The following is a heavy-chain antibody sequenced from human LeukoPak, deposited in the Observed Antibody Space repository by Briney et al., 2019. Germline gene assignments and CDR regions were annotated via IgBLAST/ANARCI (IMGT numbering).Heavy chain of an antibody. CDR3: ARSKRDDILTGYIYYFDY. V-gene: IGHV4-39*07. CDR1: GGSISSSSYY. CDR2: IYYSGST. Sequence: SETLSLTCTVSGGSISSSSYYWGWIRQPPGKGPEWIGSIYYSGSTYYNPSLKSRVTISVDTSKNQFSLKLSSVTAADTAVYYCARSKRDDILTGYIYYFDYWGQGTLVTVSS. D-gene: IGHD3-9*01. J-gene: IGHJ4*02.